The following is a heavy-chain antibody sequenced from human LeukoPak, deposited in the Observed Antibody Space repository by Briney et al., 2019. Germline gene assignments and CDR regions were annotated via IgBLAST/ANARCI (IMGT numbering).Heavy chain of an antibody. CDR2: IYSGGRT. D-gene: IGHD6-13*01. V-gene: IGHV3-53*01. J-gene: IGHJ3*02. Sequence: RGSLRLSCVASGLTVSSNYMSWVRQAPGKGVEWVAVIYSGGRTYYAVCVMCRFTINRDNSKNTQKLQMNSLGAEDTAVYYCATENPNSSSRGSFDIWGQGTMVTVSS. CDR3: ATENPNSSSRGSFDI. CDR1: GLTVSSNY.